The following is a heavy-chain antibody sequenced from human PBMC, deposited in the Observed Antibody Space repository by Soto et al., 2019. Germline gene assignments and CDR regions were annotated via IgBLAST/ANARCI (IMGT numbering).Heavy chain of an antibody. CDR3: ARDRAPLYFDY. CDR1: GGSVSSGSYY. V-gene: IGHV4-61*01. J-gene: IGHJ4*02. Sequence: TSETLSLTCTVSGGSVSSGSYYWSWIRQPPGKGLEWIGYIYYSGSTNYNPSLKSRVTISVDTSKNQFSLKLSSVTAADTAVYYCARDRAPLYFDYWGQGTLVTVSS. CDR2: IYYSGST.